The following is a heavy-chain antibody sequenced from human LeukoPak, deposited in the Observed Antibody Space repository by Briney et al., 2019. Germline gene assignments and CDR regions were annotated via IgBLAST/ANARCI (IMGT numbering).Heavy chain of an antibody. V-gene: IGHV4-39*07. Sequence: PSETLSLTCTVSGGSISSSSYYWGWIRQPPGKGLEWIGSIYYSGSTYYNPSLKSRVTISVDTSKNQFSLKLSSVTAADTAVYYCARGGTDSSGYYLRSSYYYMDVWGKGTTVTVSS. CDR1: GGSISSSSYY. CDR3: ARGGTDSSGYYLRSSYYYMDV. D-gene: IGHD3-22*01. CDR2: IYYSGST. J-gene: IGHJ6*03.